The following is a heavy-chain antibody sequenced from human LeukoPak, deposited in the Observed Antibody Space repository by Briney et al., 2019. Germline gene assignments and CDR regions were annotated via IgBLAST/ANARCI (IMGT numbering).Heavy chain of an antibody. V-gene: IGHV3-23*01. CDR2: ISGSGGST. D-gene: IGHD2-21*01. J-gene: IGHJ3*02. CDR1: GFTRPIYT. CDR3: AQDLAYCGGGCYPEAFDT. Sequence: PGGSLSLSPAVPGFTRPIYTIMWVRQAPGKGLEWVSAISGSGGSTYYADSVKGRFTISRDNSKNTLYLQMNSLRAEDTAVYYCAQDLAYCGGGCYPEAFDTCGAREMVTVSS.